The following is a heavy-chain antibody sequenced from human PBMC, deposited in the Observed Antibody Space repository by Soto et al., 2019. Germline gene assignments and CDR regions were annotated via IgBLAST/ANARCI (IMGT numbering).Heavy chain of an antibody. D-gene: IGHD3-10*01. CDR1: GESFSTYY. CDR3: VRFEATYPGSGPLADF. Sequence: PSETLSLTCGVYGESFSTYYWNWIRQSPGKGLEWIADIHYSGKTNYNPSLKSRLTISVDTSQKQFSLKLTSVTAADTAVYYCVRFEATYPGSGPLADFWGQGTLVTVSS. CDR2: IHYSGKT. V-gene: IGHV4-34*01. J-gene: IGHJ4*02.